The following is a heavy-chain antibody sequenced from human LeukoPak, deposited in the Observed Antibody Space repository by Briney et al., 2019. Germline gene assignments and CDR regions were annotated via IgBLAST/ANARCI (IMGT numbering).Heavy chain of an antibody. CDR3: ARDFDYGDYIDF. V-gene: IGHV3-48*04. CDR1: GFTFSTYT. Sequence: GGSLRLSCVASGFTFSTYTFNWVRQAPGKDMEWLSYISSGGLTIFYADSVKGRFTISRDNTKNSIYLDMTNLKAEDTAVYCCARDFDYGDYIDFWGQGTLVAVSS. D-gene: IGHD4/OR15-4a*01. J-gene: IGHJ4*02. CDR2: ISSGGLTI.